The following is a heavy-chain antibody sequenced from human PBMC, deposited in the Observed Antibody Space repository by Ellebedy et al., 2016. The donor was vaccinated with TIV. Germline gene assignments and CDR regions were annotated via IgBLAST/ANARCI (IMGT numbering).Heavy chain of an antibody. CDR1: GGSISSYY. CDR3: ARTADGSFDI. V-gene: IGHV4-59*12. CDR2: IYYSGST. D-gene: IGHD2-21*02. Sequence: SETLSLXCTVSGGSISSYYWSWIRQPPGKGLEWIGYIYYSGSTNYNPSLKSRVTMSVDTSKNQFSLRLSSVTAADTAIYYFARTADGSFDIWGQGTMVTVSS. J-gene: IGHJ3*02.